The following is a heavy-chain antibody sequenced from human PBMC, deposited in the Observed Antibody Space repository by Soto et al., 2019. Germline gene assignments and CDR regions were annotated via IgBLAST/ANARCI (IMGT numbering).Heavy chain of an antibody. Sequence: ASVKVSCTDSGYTFTRYDINWVRQATGQGLEWMGWMNPNSGNTGYAQKFQGRVTMTRNTSISTAYMELSSLRSEDTAVYYCARGRTMTLPAAIYYYYYYMDVWGKGTTVTVSS. V-gene: IGHV1-8*01. J-gene: IGHJ6*03. CDR3: ARGRTMTLPAAIYYYYYYMDV. D-gene: IGHD2-2*01. CDR1: GYTFTRYD. CDR2: MNPNSGNT.